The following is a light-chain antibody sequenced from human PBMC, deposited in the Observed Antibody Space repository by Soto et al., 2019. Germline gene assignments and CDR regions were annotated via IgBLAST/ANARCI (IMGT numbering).Light chain of an antibody. CDR1: QSISSY. CDR3: QQGYSSRWT. CDR2: ATS. Sequence: DIQMTQSPSSLSASVGDRVTITCRASQSISSYLNWYQQKPGKAPQLLIYATSSLQTGVPSRFSASGSGTDFSLVISDLQPEDSATYYCQQGYSSRWTSDRGNKVEI. V-gene: IGKV1-39*01. J-gene: IGKJ1*01.